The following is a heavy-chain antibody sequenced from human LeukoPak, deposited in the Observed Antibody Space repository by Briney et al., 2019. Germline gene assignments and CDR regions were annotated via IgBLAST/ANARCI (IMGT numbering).Heavy chain of an antibody. D-gene: IGHD1-20*01. J-gene: IGHJ5*02. CDR3: ARDGKRYNWNDGSRFDP. Sequence: ASVKVSCKASGYTFTSYDTNWVRQATGQGLEWMGWMNPNSGNTGYAQKFQGRVTMTRNTSISTAYMELSSLRSEDTAVYYCARDGKRYNWNDGSRFDPWGQGTLVTVSS. CDR1: GYTFTSYD. V-gene: IGHV1-8*01. CDR2: MNPNSGNT.